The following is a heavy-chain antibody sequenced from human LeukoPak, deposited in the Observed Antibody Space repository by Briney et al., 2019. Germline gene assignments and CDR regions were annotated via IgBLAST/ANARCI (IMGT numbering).Heavy chain of an antibody. CDR1: GFTFSSYD. Sequence: GGSLRLSCAASGFTFSSYDMHWVRQATGKGLEWVPAIGTAGDTYYPGSVKGRFTISRENAKNSLYLQMNSLRAGDTAVYYCARGHLRFLEWLSPSYGMDVWGQGTTVTVSS. CDR3: ARGHLRFLEWLSPSYGMDV. V-gene: IGHV3-13*01. CDR2: IGTAGDT. D-gene: IGHD3-3*01. J-gene: IGHJ6*02.